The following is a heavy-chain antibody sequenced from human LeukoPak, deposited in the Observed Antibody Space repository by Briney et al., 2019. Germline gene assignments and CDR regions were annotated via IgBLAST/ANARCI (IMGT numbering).Heavy chain of an antibody. CDR2: IYYSGNT. D-gene: IGHD2-15*01. V-gene: IGHV4-59*08. J-gene: IGHJ4*02. CDR1: GGSMTYYY. Sequence: SETLSLTCTVSGGSMTYYYWTWIRQPPGKGLEWIGYIYYSGNTNYNPSLKSRVTISVDTSKNQFSLMLGSVTAADTAVFYYARQRGGYVDYWGQGTLVTVSS. CDR3: ARQRGGYVDY.